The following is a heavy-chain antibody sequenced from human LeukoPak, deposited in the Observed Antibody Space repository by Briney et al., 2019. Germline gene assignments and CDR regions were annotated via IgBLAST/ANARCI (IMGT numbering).Heavy chain of an antibody. J-gene: IGHJ5*02. CDR1: GFTFSSYD. D-gene: IGHD2-15*01. CDR2: ISGSGGST. V-gene: IGHV3-23*01. CDR3: AKGGGYCSGGSCYPPRWFDP. Sequence: GGSLRLYCEASGFTFSSYDMSWVRQAPGKGLEWVSMISGSGGSTHYADSVKGRFTISRDDSKNTLYLQMNSLRAEDTAVYYCAKGGGYCSGGSCYPPRWFDPWGQGTLVTVCS.